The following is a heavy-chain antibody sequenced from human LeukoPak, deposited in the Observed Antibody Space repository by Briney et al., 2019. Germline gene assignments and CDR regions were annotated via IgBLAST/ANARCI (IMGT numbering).Heavy chain of an antibody. CDR3: ARDSTANYYYYYYMDV. V-gene: IGHV1-46*01. CDR2: INPRGGST. J-gene: IGHJ6*03. CDR1: GYTFTSYY. D-gene: IGHD4-17*01. Sequence: GASVKVSCKASGYTFTSYYMHWVRQAPGQGLEWMGIINPRGGSTSYAQKFQGRVTMTRDMSTSTVYMELSSLRPEDTAVYYCARDSTANYYYYYYMDVWGKGTTVTVSS.